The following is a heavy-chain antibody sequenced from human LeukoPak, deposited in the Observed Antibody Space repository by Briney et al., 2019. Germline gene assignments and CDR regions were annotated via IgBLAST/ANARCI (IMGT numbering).Heavy chain of an antibody. V-gene: IGHV3-23*01. CDR3: AKGDLSDGMDV. J-gene: IGHJ6*02. CDR1: GFTFSGYA. CDR2: ISGSGGGT. Sequence: GGSLRLSCAASGFTFSGYAVSWVRQAPGKGLEWVSAISGSGGGTFYTDSVKGRFTISRDNSKNTLYLQMNSLRAEDTAIYYCAKGDLSDGMDVWGQGTTVTVS.